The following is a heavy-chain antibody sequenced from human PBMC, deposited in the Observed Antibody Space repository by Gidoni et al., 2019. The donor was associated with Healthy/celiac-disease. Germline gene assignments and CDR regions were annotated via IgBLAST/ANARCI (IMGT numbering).Heavy chain of an antibody. D-gene: IGHD2-2*01. V-gene: IGHV5-51*01. CDR3: ARHDSRSYAWEVPAASAAFDYYYYGMDV. CDR1: GYSFTTYW. CDR2: IYPGDSDT. Sequence: EVQLVQSGAEVKKPGESLKISCKGSGYSFTTYWIGWVRQMPGKGLEWMGIIYPGDSDTRYSPSFQGQVTISADKSISTAYLQWSSLKASDTAMYYCARHDSRSYAWEVPAASAAFDYYYYGMDVWGQGTTVTVSS. J-gene: IGHJ6*02.